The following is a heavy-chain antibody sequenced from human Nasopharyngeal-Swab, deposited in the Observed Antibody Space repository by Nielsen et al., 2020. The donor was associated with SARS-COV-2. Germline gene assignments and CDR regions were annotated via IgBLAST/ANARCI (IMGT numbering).Heavy chain of an antibody. CDR2: INAGSGNT. V-gene: IGHV1-3*01. J-gene: IGHJ6*02. D-gene: IGHD3-9*01. Sequence: ASVKVSCKASGYTFTTYAIHWVRQAPGQRLEWMGWINAGSGNTKYSQKFQGRVTIARDTLASTAYMELSSLRSEDTAVYYCARDRRDYDIYYGMDIWGQGTTVTVSS. CDR1: GYTFTTYA. CDR3: ARDRRDYDIYYGMDI.